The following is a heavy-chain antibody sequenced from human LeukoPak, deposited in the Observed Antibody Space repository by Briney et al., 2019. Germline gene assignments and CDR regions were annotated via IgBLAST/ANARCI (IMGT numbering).Heavy chain of an antibody. J-gene: IGHJ3*02. CDR2: IYYSGST. D-gene: IGHD3-3*01. CDR1: GGSLSSSSYY. CDR3: ARPRGRGLYDFWGRGEDAFDI. Sequence: PSETLSLTCTVSGGSLSSSSYYWGWIRQHPGKGLEWLGSIYYSGSTYYNPSLKSRVTISVDTSKNQFSLKLSSVTAADTAVYYCARPRGRGLYDFWGRGEDAFDIWGQGTMVTVSS. V-gene: IGHV4-39*01.